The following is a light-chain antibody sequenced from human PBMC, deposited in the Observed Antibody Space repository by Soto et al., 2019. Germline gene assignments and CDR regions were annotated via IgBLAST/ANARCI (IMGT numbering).Light chain of an antibody. CDR3: QQYGRSPWT. V-gene: IGKV3-20*01. CDR2: RAS. Sequence: VMTQSPATLSVSPGAGATLSCRASQSVNSNLAWYRHKPGQAPRLLIYRASTRATGIPDRFSAIESGTDFTLTITRLQPEDGAVYYCQQYGRSPWTSGQGTKVDI. J-gene: IGKJ1*01. CDR1: QSVNSN.